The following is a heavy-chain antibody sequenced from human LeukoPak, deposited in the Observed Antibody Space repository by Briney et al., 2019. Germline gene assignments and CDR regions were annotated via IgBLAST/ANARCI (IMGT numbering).Heavy chain of an antibody. V-gene: IGHV3-23*01. CDR3: ATRGGYSSSWPLDF. CDR2: ISNNGGYT. CDR1: GFTFSNYA. J-gene: IGHJ4*02. Sequence: GGSLRLSCAASGFTFSNYAMSWVRQAPGKGLEWVSAISNNGGYTYYADSVQGRFTISRDNSKNTLYLQMNSLRAEDTAVYYCATRGGYSSSWPLDFWGQGTLVTVSS. D-gene: IGHD6-13*01.